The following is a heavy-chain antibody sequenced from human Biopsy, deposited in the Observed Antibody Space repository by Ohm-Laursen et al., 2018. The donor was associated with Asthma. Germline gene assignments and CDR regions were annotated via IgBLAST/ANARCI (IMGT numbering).Heavy chain of an antibody. CDR1: GYTFTSSG. J-gene: IGHJ5*02. CDR2: ISAYNGNT. V-gene: IGHV1-18*01. D-gene: IGHD7-27*01. Sequence: ASVKVSCKTSGYTFTSSGISWVRQAPGQGLEWMGWISAYNGNTHYAQKVQGRVTMTTDTSTSTAYMELSRLRSDDTALYYCARGQKSPGDRWFDPWGQGTLVTVSS. CDR3: ARGQKSPGDRWFDP.